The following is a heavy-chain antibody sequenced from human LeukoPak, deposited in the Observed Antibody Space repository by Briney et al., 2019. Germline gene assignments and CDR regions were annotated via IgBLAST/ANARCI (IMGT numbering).Heavy chain of an antibody. J-gene: IGHJ4*02. CDR2: IYHSGST. D-gene: IGHD6-13*01. CDR1: GYSISSGYY. V-gene: IGHV4-38-2*02. CDR3: AREGGAAAGSIFDY. Sequence: SETLSLTCTVSGYSISSGYYWGWIRQPPGKGLEWIGSIYHSGSTYYNPSLKSRVTISVDTSKNQFSLKLSSVTAADTAVYYCAREGGAAAGSIFDYWGQGTLVTVSS.